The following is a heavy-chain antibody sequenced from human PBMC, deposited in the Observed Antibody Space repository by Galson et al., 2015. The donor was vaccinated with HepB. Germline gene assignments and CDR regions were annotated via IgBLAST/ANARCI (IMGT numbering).Heavy chain of an antibody. V-gene: IGHV4-59*08. CDR3: ARHGVTIFGVVIISPGYFDL. J-gene: IGHJ2*01. Sequence: LSLTCTVSGGSISSYYWSWIRQPPGKGLEWIGYIYYSGSTNYNPSLKSRVTISVDTSKNQFSLKLSSVTAADTAVYYCARHGVTIFGVVIISPGYFDLWGRGTLVTVSS. CDR2: IYYSGST. CDR1: GGSISSYY. D-gene: IGHD3-3*01.